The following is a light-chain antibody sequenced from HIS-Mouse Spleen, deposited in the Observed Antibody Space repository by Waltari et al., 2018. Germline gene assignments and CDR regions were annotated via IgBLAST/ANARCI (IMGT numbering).Light chain of an antibody. Sequence: QSALTQPASVSGSPGQSVTISCTGTSSDVGGYNYVSWYQQHPGKAPNLMIYEVSKRPSGVPDRFSGSKSGNTASLTVSGLQAEDEADYYCSSYAGSNNYVFGTGTKVTVL. CDR2: EVS. CDR1: SSDVGGYNY. J-gene: IGLJ1*01. V-gene: IGLV2-8*01. CDR3: SSYAGSNNYV.